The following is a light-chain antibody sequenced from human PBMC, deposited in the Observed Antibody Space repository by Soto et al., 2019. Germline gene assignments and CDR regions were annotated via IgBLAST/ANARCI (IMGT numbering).Light chain of an antibody. CDR1: SSDVGGYNY. V-gene: IGLV2-14*01. CDR2: DVS. J-gene: IGLJ1*01. CDR3: SSYTSSSTYV. Sequence: QSVLTQPASVSGSPGQSSTISCTGTSSDVGGYNYVSWHQQHPGKAPKLMIYDVSNRPSGVSNRFSGSKSGNTASLTISGLQAEDEADYYCSSYTSSSTYVFGTGTKVTVL.